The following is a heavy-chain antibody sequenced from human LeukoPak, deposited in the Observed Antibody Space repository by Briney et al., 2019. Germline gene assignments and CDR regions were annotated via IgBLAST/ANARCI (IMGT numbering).Heavy chain of an antibody. J-gene: IGHJ4*02. CDR2: INSDGSST. CDR1: GFXLSSYW. CDR3: ARGGYNAGFDC. Sequence: PGGSLRLSCAASGFXLSSYWIQWVRQAPGKGLVWVSLINSDGSSTTYADSVKGRFTISRDNAKNTLYLQMNSLTAEDTAVYYCARGGYNAGFDCWGQGTLVTASS. V-gene: IGHV3-74*01. D-gene: IGHD1-14*01.